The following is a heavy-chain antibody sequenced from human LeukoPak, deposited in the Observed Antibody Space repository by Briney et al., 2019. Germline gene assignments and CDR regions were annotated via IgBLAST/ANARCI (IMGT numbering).Heavy chain of an antibody. Sequence: PGGSLRLSYAASGFTFSSYGMHWVRQAPGKGLEWVAVISYDGSNKYYADSVKGRFTISRDNSKNTLYLQMNSLRAEDTAVYYCAKDFYYYFDYWGQGTLVTVSS. J-gene: IGHJ4*02. V-gene: IGHV3-30*18. CDR3: AKDFYYYFDY. CDR2: ISYDGSNK. D-gene: IGHD2/OR15-2a*01. CDR1: GFTFSSYG.